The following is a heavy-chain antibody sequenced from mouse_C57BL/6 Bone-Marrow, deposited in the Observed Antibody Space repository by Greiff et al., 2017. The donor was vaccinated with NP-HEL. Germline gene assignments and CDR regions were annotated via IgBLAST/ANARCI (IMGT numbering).Heavy chain of an antibody. Sequence: QVQLQQSGAELVKPGASVKLSCKASGYTFTSYWMQWVKQRPGQGLEWIGEIDPSDSYTNYNQKFKGKATLTVDTSSSTAYMQLSSLTSEDSAVYYCARSYDYDRGYAMDYWGQGTSVTVSS. D-gene: IGHD2-4*01. CDR1: GYTFTSYW. V-gene: IGHV1-50*01. J-gene: IGHJ4*01. CDR3: ARSYDYDRGYAMDY. CDR2: IDPSDSYT.